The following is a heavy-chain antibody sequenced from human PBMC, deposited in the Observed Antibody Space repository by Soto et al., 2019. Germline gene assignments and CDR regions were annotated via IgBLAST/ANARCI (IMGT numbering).Heavy chain of an antibody. Sequence: ESGGGVVQPGRSLRLSCAASGFTFSSYAMHWVRQAPGKGLAWVAVISYDGSNKYYADSVKGRFTISRDNSKNTLYLQMNSLIAEDTAVYYCAREPIVVVKADIVLYYYYSMDVWGHGTKVTVS. D-gene: IGHD2-2*02. CDR2: ISYDGSNK. V-gene: IGHV3-30-3*01. CDR3: AREPIVVVKADIVLYYYYSMDV. CDR1: GFTFSSYA. J-gene: IGHJ6*02.